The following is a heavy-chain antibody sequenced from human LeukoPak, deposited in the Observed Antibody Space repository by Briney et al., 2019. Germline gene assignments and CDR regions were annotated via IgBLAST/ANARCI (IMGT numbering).Heavy chain of an antibody. CDR1: VYTFTVYY. D-gene: IGHD3-10*01. Sequence: ASVKVSFTSSVYTFTVYYMHWVRQAPGQGLEWMGWINPNSGGTNYAQKFQGRVTMTRDTSISTAYMELSRLRSDDTAVYYCARDYYGSGSYYRNDDAFDIWGQGTMVTVSS. J-gene: IGHJ3*02. V-gene: IGHV1-2*02. CDR3: ARDYYGSGSYYRNDDAFDI. CDR2: INPNSGGT.